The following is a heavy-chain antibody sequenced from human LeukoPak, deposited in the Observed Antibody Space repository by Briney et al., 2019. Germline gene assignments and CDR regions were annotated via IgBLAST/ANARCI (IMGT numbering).Heavy chain of an antibody. CDR1: GFTFSSYG. J-gene: IGHJ5*02. CDR2: ISYDGSNK. CDR3: AKVTAASP. V-gene: IGHV3-30*18. Sequence: GRSLRLSCAASGFTFSSYGMHRVRQAPGKGLEWVAVISYDGSNKYYADSVKGRFTISRDNSKNTLYLQMNSLRAEDTAVYYCAKVTAASPWGQGTLVTVSS. D-gene: IGHD6-13*01.